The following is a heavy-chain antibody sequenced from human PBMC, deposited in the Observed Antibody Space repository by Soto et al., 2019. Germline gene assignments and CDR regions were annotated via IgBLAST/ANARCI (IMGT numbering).Heavy chain of an antibody. Sequence: PGGSLRLSCAASGFTISTYAMTWVRQAPGKGLECVSGVVGSGGEIYYADSVKGRFTISKDNSKNTLYLQMNSLRDEDTAVYYCAKDAVYNDGLWLMDSWGLGTLVT. V-gene: IGHV3-23*01. CDR1: GFTISTYA. J-gene: IGHJ5*02. CDR3: AKDAVYNDGLWLMDS. CDR2: VVGSGGEI. D-gene: IGHD2-21*01.